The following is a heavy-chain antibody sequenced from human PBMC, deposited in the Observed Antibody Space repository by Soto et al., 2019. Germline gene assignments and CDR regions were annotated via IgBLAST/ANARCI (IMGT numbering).Heavy chain of an antibody. D-gene: IGHD3-9*01. CDR3: ARAFDILTRYYFDY. CDR2: IYYSGST. J-gene: IGHJ4*02. V-gene: IGHV4-30-4*01. CDR1: GGSISSGDYY. Sequence: SGTLSLTCTVSGGSISSGDYYWSWIRQPPGKGLEWIGYIYYSGSTYYNPSLKSRVTISVDTSKNQFSLKLSSVTAADTAVYYCARAFDILTRYYFDYWGQGTLVTVSS.